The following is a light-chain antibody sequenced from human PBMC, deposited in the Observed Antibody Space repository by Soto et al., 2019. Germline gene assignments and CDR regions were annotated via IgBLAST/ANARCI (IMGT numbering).Light chain of an antibody. CDR1: SSDVGAYDY. V-gene: IGLV2-11*01. CDR3: CSYAGTHSFV. CDR2: DVT. Sequence: QSVLTQPRSVSGSPGQSVTISCTGTSSDVGAYDYVSWYQHHPTKAPKLIIYDVTERPSGVPDRFSGFKSGNTASLTISGLQAEDAADYYCCSYAGTHSFVFGTGTKLTVL. J-gene: IGLJ1*01.